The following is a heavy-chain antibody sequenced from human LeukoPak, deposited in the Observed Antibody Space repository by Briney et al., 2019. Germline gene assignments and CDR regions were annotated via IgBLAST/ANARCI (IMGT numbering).Heavy chain of an antibody. Sequence: GGSLRLSCAASGFTFGSYSMNWVRQAPGKGLEWVSALSGSGGRTYYADSLKGRFTISRDNSKNTLYLEMSSLRAEDTAIYYCAKFRGSYLAFDIWGQGTMVTVSS. J-gene: IGHJ3*02. CDR2: LSGSGGRT. CDR1: GFTFGSYS. V-gene: IGHV3-23*01. CDR3: AKFRGSYLAFDI. D-gene: IGHD1-26*01.